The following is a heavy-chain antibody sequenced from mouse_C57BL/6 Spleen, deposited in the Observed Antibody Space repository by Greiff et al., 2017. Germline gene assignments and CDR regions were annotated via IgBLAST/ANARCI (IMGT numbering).Heavy chain of an antibody. D-gene: IGHD2-4*01. CDR1: GYTFTSYT. V-gene: IGHV1-4*01. J-gene: IGHJ1*03. CDR3: ARPYDYEGYFDV. CDR2: INPSSGYT. Sequence: QVQLKQSGAELARPGASVKMSCKASGYTFTSYTMHWVKQRPGQGLEWIGYINPSSGYTKYKQKFKDKATLTADKSSITDYMQLSSLTSEDSAGYYCARPYDYEGYFDVWGTGTTVTVSS.